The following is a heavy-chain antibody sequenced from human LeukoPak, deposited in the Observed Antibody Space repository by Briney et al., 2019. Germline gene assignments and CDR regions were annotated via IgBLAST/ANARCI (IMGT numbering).Heavy chain of an antibody. J-gene: IGHJ4*02. V-gene: IGHV3-64*04. CDR2: ISFTGDST. Sequence: GGSLRLSCSASGFTFSSHVMHWVRQAPGKGLEYVSAISFTGDSTYYADSVKGRFTISRDNSKNTLYLQLNSLRAEDTAVYYCAKGEYSRGYLFDYWGQGTLVTVSS. CDR3: AKGEYSRGYLFDY. CDR1: GFTFSSHV. D-gene: IGHD5-18*01.